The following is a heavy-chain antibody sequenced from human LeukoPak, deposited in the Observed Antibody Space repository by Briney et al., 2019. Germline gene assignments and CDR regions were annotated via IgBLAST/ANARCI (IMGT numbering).Heavy chain of an antibody. CDR3: ARDPDISTNWINP. Sequence: ASVKVSCKASGYTFISYGISWVRQAPGQGLEWMGWISTYNGNTNYAQKFQGRVTMTTDTSTSTAYMELRSLRSDDTAVYYCARDPDISTNWINPWGQGTLVTVSS. V-gene: IGHV1-18*01. CDR1: GYTFISYG. CDR2: ISTYNGNT. J-gene: IGHJ5*02. D-gene: IGHD3-9*01.